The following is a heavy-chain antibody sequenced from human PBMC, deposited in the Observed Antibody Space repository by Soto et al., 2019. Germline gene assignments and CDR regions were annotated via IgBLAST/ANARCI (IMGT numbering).Heavy chain of an antibody. D-gene: IGHD6-6*01. Sequence: EVQLLQSGGGPVRSGGSLRLSCVASGFTLNNYRMTWVRQGPGKGLEWVASIYSRPNYIHYTESVKGRFIISRDNAKNSVYLQMNSLRVKEAAVYYCGREKEDEGSSSLRVYYGVDVWGQGTTVTVSS. V-gene: IGHV3-21*06. J-gene: IGHJ6*02. CDR3: GREKEDEGSSSLRVYYGVDV. CDR2: IYSRPNYI. CDR1: GFTLNNYR.